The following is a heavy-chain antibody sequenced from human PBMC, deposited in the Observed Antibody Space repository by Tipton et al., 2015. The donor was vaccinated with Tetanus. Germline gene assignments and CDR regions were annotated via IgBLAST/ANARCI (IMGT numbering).Heavy chain of an antibody. CDR1: GFTFDDHG. Sequence: SLRLSCAASGFTFDDHGMHWVRQAPGKGLEWVSGISWNSGVLVYGDSVKGRFTISRDNSKNTFYLEMHSLRSEDTAVYFCAKDDAGLAQRGGFYFDSWGQGTLVTVSS. CDR3: AKDDAGLAQRGGFYFDS. V-gene: IGHV3-9*01. D-gene: IGHD3/OR15-3a*01. CDR2: ISWNSGVL. J-gene: IGHJ4*02.